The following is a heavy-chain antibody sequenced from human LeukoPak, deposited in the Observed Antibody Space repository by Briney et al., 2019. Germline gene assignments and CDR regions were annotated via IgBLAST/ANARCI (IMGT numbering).Heavy chain of an antibody. CDR2: IYTSGST. D-gene: IGHD6-19*01. CDR3: AREEQFYPGAGNWFDP. CDR1: GGSISSGSYY. Sequence: SETLSLTCTVSGGSISSGSYYWSWIRQPAGKGLEWVGRIYTSGSTNYNPSRKSRVTISVDTSKNQFPLKLSSVTAADTAVYYCAREEQFYPGAGNWFDPWGQGTLVTVSS. J-gene: IGHJ5*02. V-gene: IGHV4-61*02.